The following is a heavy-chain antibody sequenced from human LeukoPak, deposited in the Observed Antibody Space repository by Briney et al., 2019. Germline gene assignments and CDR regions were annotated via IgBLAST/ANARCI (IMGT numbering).Heavy chain of an antibody. V-gene: IGHV3-7*03. CDR2: IKQDGSEK. CDR3: ANPEIAARPYYYYYMDV. Sequence: GGSLRLSCAASGFTFSSYWMSWVRQAPGKGLEWVANIKQDGSEKYYVDSVKGRFTISRDNSKNTLYLQMNSLRAEDTAVYYCANPEIAARPYYYYYMDVWGKGTTVTVSS. J-gene: IGHJ6*03. CDR1: GFTFSSYW. D-gene: IGHD6-13*01.